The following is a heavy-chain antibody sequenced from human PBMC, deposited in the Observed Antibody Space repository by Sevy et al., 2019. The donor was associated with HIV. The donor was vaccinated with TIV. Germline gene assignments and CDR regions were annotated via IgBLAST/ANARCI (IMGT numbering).Heavy chain of an antibody. CDR2: IYYSGST. CDR3: ARPLHPSIAAKELAGYYYGMDV. J-gene: IGHJ6*02. V-gene: IGHV4-39*01. CDR1: GGSISSSSYY. Sequence: SETLSLTCTVSGGSISSSSYYWGWIRQPPGKGLEWIGSIYYSGSTYYNPSLKSRVTISVDTSKNQFSLKLSSVTAADTAVYYCARPLHPSIAAKELAGYYYGMDVWGQGTTVTVSS. D-gene: IGHD6-13*01.